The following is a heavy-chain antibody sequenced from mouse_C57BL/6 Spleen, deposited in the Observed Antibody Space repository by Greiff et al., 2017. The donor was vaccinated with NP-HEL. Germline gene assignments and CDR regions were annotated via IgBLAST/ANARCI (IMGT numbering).Heavy chain of an antibody. CDR2: IYPGDGDT. CDR3: ARRVGYYAMDY. J-gene: IGHJ4*01. CDR1: GYAFSSSW. Sequence: QVQLQQSGPELVKPGASVKISCKASGYAFSSSWMNWVKQRPGKGLEWIGRIYPGDGDTNYNGKFKGKATLTADKSSSTAYMQLSSLTSEDSAVYFCARRVGYYAMDYWGQGTSVTVSS. V-gene: IGHV1-82*01.